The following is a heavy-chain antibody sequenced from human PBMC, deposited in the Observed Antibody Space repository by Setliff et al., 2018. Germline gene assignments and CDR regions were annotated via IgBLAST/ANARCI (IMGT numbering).Heavy chain of an antibody. V-gene: IGHV3-73*01. CDR3: TTSPISSGWHSNFDYNMDV. CDR1: GFIFSGSA. Sequence: PGGSLRLSCAASGFIFSGSAIHWVRQASGKGLEWVGRIRDKYNSYAIAYAASVEGRFTVSRDDSISTLYLQMNSLKTEDTAVYYCTTSPISSGWHSNFDYNMDVWGQGTTVTVSS. J-gene: IGHJ6*02. D-gene: IGHD6-19*01. CDR2: IRDKYNSYAI.